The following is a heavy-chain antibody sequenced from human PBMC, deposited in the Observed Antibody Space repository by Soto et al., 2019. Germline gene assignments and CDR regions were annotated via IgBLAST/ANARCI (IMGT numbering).Heavy chain of an antibody. CDR2: TSYDGNTK. J-gene: IGHJ4*02. D-gene: IGHD3-22*01. V-gene: IGHV3-30-3*01. CDR1: GFIFSNYA. CDR3: SSDSSGYYLAY. Sequence: QVQLVESGGDVVQPGRSLRLSCAASGFIFSNYAMHWVRQAPGKGLEWVAVTSYDGNTKYYPDSVKGRFTISRDNSKNTLYLQMDSLRPEDTAVYYCSSDSSGYYLAYWGQGTLVSVSS.